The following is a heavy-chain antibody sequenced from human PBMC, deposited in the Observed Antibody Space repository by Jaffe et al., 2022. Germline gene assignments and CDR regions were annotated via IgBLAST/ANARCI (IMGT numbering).Heavy chain of an antibody. D-gene: IGHD2-15*01. J-gene: IGHJ4*02. Sequence: QVQLVQSGAEVKKPGASVKVSCKASGYTFTSYYMHWVRQAPGQGLEWMGIINPSGGSTSYAQKFQGRVTMTRDTSTSTVYMELSSLRSEDTAVYYCARDRGYCSGGSCKRFDYWGQGTLVTVSS. CDR1: GYTFTSYY. CDR3: ARDRGYCSGGSCKRFDY. CDR2: INPSGGST. V-gene: IGHV1-46*01.